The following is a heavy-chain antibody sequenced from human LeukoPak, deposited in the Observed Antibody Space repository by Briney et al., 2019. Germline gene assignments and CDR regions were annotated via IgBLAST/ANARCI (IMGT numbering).Heavy chain of an antibody. J-gene: IGHJ4*02. CDR1: GFTLGSVG. CDR3: ARRSEQWTYDY. V-gene: IGHV3-23*01. D-gene: IGHD6-19*01. CDR2: ISGSAGST. Sequence: AGGSLRLSCAASGFTLGSVGVSWVRQAPGKGLEWVSSISGSAGSTNYADSVKGRFTISRDNAKNTLNLQMNSLRAEDTAIYYCARRSEQWTYDYWGQGTLVTVSS.